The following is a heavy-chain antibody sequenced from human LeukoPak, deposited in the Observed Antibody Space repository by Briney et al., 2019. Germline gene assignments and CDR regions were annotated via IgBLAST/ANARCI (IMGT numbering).Heavy chain of an antibody. CDR3: ATYSQHDAFDI. V-gene: IGHV3-15*01. CDR1: EFTIANSA. Sequence: GGSLRLSCSASEFTIANSAMSWVRQPPGKGLEWFGRIKSKTHGGTTDYAAHVIGRFTISRDDSKNTLYLQMNSLKTEDTAVYYCATYSQHDAFDIWGQGTMVTVSS. J-gene: IGHJ3*02. CDR2: IKSKTHGGTT. D-gene: IGHD2-15*01.